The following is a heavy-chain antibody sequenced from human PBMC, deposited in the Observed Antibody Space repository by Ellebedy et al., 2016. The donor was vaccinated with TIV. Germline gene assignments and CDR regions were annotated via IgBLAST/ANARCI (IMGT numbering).Heavy chain of an antibody. V-gene: IGHV4-39*01. CDR3: ARWFGELLYVRWFDP. CDR1: GGSISRSSYY. Sequence: SETLSLTCTVSGGSISRSSYYWGWIRQPPEKGLEWIGSIYHSGSTYYNPSLKSRVTRSVDTSKNQFSMMLSSVNAADTAVYYCARWFGELLYVRWFDPWGQGTLVTVSS. CDR2: IYHSGST. J-gene: IGHJ5*02. D-gene: IGHD3-10*01.